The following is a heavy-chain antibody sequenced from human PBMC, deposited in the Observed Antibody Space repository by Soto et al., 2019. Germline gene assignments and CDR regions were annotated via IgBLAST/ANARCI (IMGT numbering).Heavy chain of an antibody. V-gene: IGHV4-4*07. D-gene: IGHD6-19*01. CDR2: IYTSGST. J-gene: IGHJ4*02. Sequence: SETLSLTCTVSGGSISSYYWSWIRQPAGKGLEWIGRIYTSGSTNYNPSRKSRVTMSVDTSKNQFSLNLSSVTAADTAVYYCARAWYSSGWFDYWGQGTLVTVSS. CDR3: ARAWYSSGWFDY. CDR1: GGSISSYY.